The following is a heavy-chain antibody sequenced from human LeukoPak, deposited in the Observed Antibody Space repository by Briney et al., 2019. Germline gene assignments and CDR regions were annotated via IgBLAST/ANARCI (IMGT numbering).Heavy chain of an antibody. D-gene: IGHD5-12*01. Sequence: GRSLRLSCAASGFTFDDYAMHWVRQAPGKGLEWFSGISWNSGSIGYADSVKGRFTISRDNAKNSLYLQMNSLRAEDTALYHCARDEGGYGPAFDIWGQGTMVTVSS. CDR1: GFTFDDYA. V-gene: IGHV3-9*01. J-gene: IGHJ3*02. CDR2: ISWNSGSI. CDR3: ARDEGGYGPAFDI.